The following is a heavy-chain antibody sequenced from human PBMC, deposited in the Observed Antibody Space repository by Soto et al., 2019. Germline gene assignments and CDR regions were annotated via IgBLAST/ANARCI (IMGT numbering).Heavy chain of an antibody. CDR1: GFTFDDYT. Sequence: GGSLRLSCAASGFTFDDYTMHWVRQAPGKGLEWVSLISWDGGSTYYADSVKGRFTISRDNSKNSLYLQMNSLRTEDTALYYCAKSGSSSSRIAVAGCDYWGQGTLVTVSS. D-gene: IGHD6-19*01. CDR3: AKSGSSSSRIAVAGCDY. J-gene: IGHJ4*02. CDR2: ISWDGGST. V-gene: IGHV3-43*01.